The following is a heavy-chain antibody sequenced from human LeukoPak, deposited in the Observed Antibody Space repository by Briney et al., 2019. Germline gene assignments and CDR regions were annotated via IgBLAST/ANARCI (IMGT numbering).Heavy chain of an antibody. V-gene: IGHV4-34*01. CDR1: GGSFSGYY. CDR2: INHSGST. J-gene: IGHJ4*02. CDR3: ARSGYDILTGYYHDY. D-gene: IGHD3-9*01. Sequence: PSETLSLTCAVYGGSFSGYYWSWIRQPPGKGLEWIGEINHSGSTNYNPSLKSRVTISVDTSKNQFSLKLSSVTVADTAVYYCARSGYDILTGYYHDYWGQGTLVTVSS.